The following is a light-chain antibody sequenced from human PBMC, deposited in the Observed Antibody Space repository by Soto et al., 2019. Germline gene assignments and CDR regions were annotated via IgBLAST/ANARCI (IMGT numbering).Light chain of an antibody. CDR1: QGIRND. J-gene: IGKJ1*01. Sequence: IKMTQSPASLSASVGERVTITCRPSQGIRNDLGWYYQKPGKDAKRLIYDASTSETGVPPRFSGSGSGTEFTLTISSLQPEDLATYYCLQHNSFPPTFGQGTKVEIK. CDR2: DAS. V-gene: IGKV1-17*01. CDR3: LQHNSFPPT.